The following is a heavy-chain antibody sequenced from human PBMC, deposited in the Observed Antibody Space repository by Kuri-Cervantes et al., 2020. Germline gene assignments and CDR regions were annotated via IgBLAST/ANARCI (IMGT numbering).Heavy chain of an antibody. CDR3: ARTITGTTWTVDYYYYYGMDV. Sequence: LSLTCAASGFTFSDYYMSWIRQAPGKGLEWVAVISYDGSNKYYADSVKGRFIISRDNSKNTLYLQMNSLRAEDTAVYYCARTITGTTWTVDYYYYYGMDVWGQGTTVTVSS. CDR2: ISYDGSNK. CDR1: GFTFSDYY. D-gene: IGHD1-7*01. V-gene: IGHV3-30-3*01. J-gene: IGHJ6*02.